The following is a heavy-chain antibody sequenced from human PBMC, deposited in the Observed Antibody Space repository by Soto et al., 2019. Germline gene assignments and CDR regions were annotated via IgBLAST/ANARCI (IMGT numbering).Heavy chain of an antibody. CDR1: GFTFSTYV. J-gene: IGHJ4*02. CDR3: AKERSSGWSLDY. Sequence: EVQLLESGGGLVQPGGSLRLSCAASGFTFSTYVMNWVRQAPGKGLEWVSGISGSGDSTYYADSVKGRFTVSRDNSKNTLYLQMNSLRAEDTAVFYFAKERSSGWSLDYCGQGTLVTVSS. V-gene: IGHV3-23*01. D-gene: IGHD6-19*01. CDR2: ISGSGDST.